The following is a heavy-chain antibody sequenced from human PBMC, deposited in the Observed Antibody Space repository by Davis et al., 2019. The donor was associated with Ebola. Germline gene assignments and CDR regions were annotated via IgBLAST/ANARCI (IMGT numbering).Heavy chain of an antibody. J-gene: IGHJ4*02. Sequence: SETLSLTCAVYAGSFSDDYWSWIRQPPGKGLEWIGYIYHSGYINYNPSLKSRSTISVDMSKNQFSLKLSSVTAADTAVYYCARVYALAWIDYWGQGTLVTVSS. V-gene: IGHV4-34*10. CDR3: ARVYALAWIDY. CDR1: AGSFSDDY. D-gene: IGHD1-14*01. CDR2: IYHSGYI.